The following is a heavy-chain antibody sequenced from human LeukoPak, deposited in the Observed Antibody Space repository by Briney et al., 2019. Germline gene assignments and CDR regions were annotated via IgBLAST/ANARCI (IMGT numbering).Heavy chain of an antibody. D-gene: IGHD6-13*01. CDR3: ARDPGGYSSSWYDS. CDR1: GGSISSGSYY. J-gene: IGHJ5*01. V-gene: IGHV4-61*02. CDR2: IYTSGSS. Sequence: PSQTLSLTCTVSGGSISSGSYYWSWIRQPAGKGLEWIGRIYTSGSSNYNPSLKSRVTISVDTSKNQFSRKLSSVTAADTAVYDCARDPGGYSSSWYDSWGQGTLVSVSS.